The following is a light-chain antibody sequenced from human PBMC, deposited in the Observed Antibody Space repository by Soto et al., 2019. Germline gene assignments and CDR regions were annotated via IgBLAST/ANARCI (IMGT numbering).Light chain of an antibody. Sequence: QSALTQPASVSGSPGQSITISCTGTSSDVGSYNLVSWYQQHPGKAPKLMIYEVSKRPSGVSNRFSGSKSGNTASLTISGLQAEDEADYYCCSYAGSVFGTGTKLTVL. CDR3: CSYAGSV. V-gene: IGLV2-23*02. CDR1: SSDVGSYNL. J-gene: IGLJ1*01. CDR2: EVS.